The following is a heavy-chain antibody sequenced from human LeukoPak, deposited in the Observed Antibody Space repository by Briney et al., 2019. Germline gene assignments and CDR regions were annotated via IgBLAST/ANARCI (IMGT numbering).Heavy chain of an antibody. CDR3: ARDRTYYDYVWGSSYWYFDL. CDR1: GYTFTSYG. D-gene: IGHD3-16*01. V-gene: IGHV1-18*01. CDR2: ISAYNGNT. J-gene: IGHJ2*01. Sequence: GASVKVSCKASGYTFTSYGISWVRQAPGQGLEWTGWISAYNGNTNYAQKLQGRVTMTTNTSTSTAYMELRSLRSDDTAVYYCARDRTYYDYVWGSSYWYFDLWGRGTLVTVSS.